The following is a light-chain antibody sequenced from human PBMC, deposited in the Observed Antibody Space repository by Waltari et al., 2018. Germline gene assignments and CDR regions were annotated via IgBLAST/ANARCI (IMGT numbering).Light chain of an antibody. CDR2: DAS. V-gene: IGKV3-20*01. CDR3: QKYGSLPAT. Sequence: EIMLTQSPVPLSLSPRERATLSFWARQSISRFLYWSQQKPGQAPRLLIYDASSRATGIPDRFSVSGSGTDFSLTISRLEPEDIAVYYCQKYGSLPATFGQGTKVEIK. CDR1: QSISRF. J-gene: IGKJ1*01.